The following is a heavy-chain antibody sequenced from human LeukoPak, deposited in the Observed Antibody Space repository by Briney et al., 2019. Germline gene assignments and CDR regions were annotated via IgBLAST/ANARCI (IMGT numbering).Heavy chain of an antibody. CDR1: GFTFSNYC. D-gene: IGHD6-19*01. J-gene: IGHJ2*01. V-gene: IGHV3-33*08. Sequence: GRSLTLSCAASGFTFSNYCMHWVRQAPGKGLEWVAVISYDGGDKKYADSVKGRVTISRDNAKNSLYLQTNSLRVEDTAVYYCARLSPVSVIAVSYWYFDLWGRGTLVTVSS. CDR3: ARLSPVSVIAVSYWYFDL. CDR2: ISYDGGDK.